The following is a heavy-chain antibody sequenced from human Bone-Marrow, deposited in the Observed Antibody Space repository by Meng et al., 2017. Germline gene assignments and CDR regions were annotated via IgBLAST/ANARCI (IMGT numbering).Heavy chain of an antibody. CDR2: ISYDGSNK. D-gene: IGHD3-22*01. Sequence: GGSLRLSCAVSGFTFSSYAMHWVRQAPRKGLELVAVISYDGSNKYYADSVKGRFTISRDNSKNTLYLQMNSLRAEDTAVYYCARDGPSYYYDSSGYYYAFDIWGQGTMVTVSS. J-gene: IGHJ3*02. CDR1: GFTFSSYA. CDR3: ARDGPSYYYDSSGYYYAFDI. V-gene: IGHV3-30*04.